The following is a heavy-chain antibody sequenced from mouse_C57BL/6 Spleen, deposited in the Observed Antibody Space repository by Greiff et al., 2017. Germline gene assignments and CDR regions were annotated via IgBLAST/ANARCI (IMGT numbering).Heavy chain of an antibody. Sequence: QVQLQQPGAELVKPGASVTLSCKASGYTFTSYWMHWVKQRPGQGLEWIGLIHPNSGSTNYNEKFNSKATLTVDKSSTTAYMQLSSLASGDSAVYYCAYYYGRGDYYAMDYWGQGTSVTVSS. D-gene: IGHD1-1*01. CDR3: AYYYGRGDYYAMDY. J-gene: IGHJ4*01. CDR1: GYTFTSYW. CDR2: IHPNSGST. V-gene: IGHV1-64*01.